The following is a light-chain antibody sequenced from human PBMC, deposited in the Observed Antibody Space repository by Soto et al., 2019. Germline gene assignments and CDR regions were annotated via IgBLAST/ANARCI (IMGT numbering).Light chain of an antibody. CDR3: QQSNNWPYT. CDR2: GAS. Sequence: EIVKTQSPATLSVSPGERVTLSCRASQSVSDNLAWYQQKPGQAPRLLIYGASTRATTIPARFSGSGSGTEFTLTISSLQSEDFAVYYCQQSNNWPYTFGQGTKLDIK. CDR1: QSVSDN. J-gene: IGKJ2*01. V-gene: IGKV3-15*01.